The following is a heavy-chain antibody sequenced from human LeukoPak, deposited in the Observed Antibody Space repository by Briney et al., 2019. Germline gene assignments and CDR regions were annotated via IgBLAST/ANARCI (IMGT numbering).Heavy chain of an antibody. CDR3: ARDSWEVPTDDAFDI. J-gene: IGHJ3*02. CDR2: INTNTGNP. V-gene: IGHV7-4-1*02. Sequence: ASVKVSCKASGYTFTSYAMNWVRQAPGQGLEWMGWINTNTGNPTYAQGFTGRFVFSLDTSVSTAYLQISSLKAEDTAVYYCARDSWEVPTDDAFDIWGQGTMVTVSS. D-gene: IGHD1-26*01. CDR1: GYTFTSYA.